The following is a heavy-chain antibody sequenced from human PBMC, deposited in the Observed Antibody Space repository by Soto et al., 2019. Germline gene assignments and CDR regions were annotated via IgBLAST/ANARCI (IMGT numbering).Heavy chain of an antibody. Sequence: QVQLQESGPGLVKPSETLSLTCTVSGGSISSYYWSWIRQPPGKGLEWIGYIYYSGSTNYNPSLKNRRTIAVGASKNQFSLNLSSVTAADTAGNYCARMHSPVTSYYSGMDVWARGTTVTVSS. CDR2: IYYSGST. D-gene: IGHD2-2*01. CDR1: GGSISSYY. V-gene: IGHV4-59*08. J-gene: IGHJ6*02. CDR3: ARMHSPVTSYYSGMDV.